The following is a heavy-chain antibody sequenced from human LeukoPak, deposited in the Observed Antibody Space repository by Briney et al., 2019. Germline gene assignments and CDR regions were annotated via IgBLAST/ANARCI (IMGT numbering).Heavy chain of an antibody. CDR3: ARYEEYQLLYAYYYYGMDV. Sequence: GGSLRLSCAASGFTFSSYSMNWVRQAPGKGLEWVSSISSSSSYIYYADSVKGRFTISRDNAKNSLYLQMNSLRAEDTAVYYCARYEEYQLLYAYYYYGMDVWGQGTTVTVSS. V-gene: IGHV3-21*01. CDR2: ISSSSSYI. D-gene: IGHD2-2*02. J-gene: IGHJ6*02. CDR1: GFTFSSYS.